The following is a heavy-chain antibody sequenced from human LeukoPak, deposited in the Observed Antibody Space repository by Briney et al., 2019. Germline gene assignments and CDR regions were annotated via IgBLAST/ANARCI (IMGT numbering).Heavy chain of an antibody. D-gene: IGHD6-13*01. V-gene: IGHV3-74*01. Sequence: PGGSLRLSCAASGFTFSTYALHWARQAPGKGLVWVSRINSDGSSTNYADSVKGRFSISRDNAKNTLFLQMNSLRAEDTAVYYCAGGGGVIAAAVVDWGQGTLVTVSS. CDR3: AGGGGVIAAAVVD. J-gene: IGHJ4*02. CDR2: INSDGSST. CDR1: GFTFSTYA.